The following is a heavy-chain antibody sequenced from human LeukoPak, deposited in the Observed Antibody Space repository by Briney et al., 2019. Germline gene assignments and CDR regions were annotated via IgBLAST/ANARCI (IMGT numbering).Heavy chain of an antibody. D-gene: IGHD1-26*01. CDR1: GGSFSGYY. V-gene: IGHV4-34*01. CDR3: ARGGPGINWFDP. CDR2: INHSGST. Sequence: SETLSLTCAVYGGSFSGYYWSWIRQPPGKGLEWIGEINHSGSTNYNPSLKSRVTISVDTSKNQFSLKLSSVTAAGTAVYYCARGGPGINWFDPWGQGTLVTVSS. J-gene: IGHJ5*02.